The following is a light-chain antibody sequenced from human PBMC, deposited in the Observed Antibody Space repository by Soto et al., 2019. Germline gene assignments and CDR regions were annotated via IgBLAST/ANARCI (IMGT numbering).Light chain of an antibody. J-gene: IGKJ1*01. CDR1: QSISSY. CDR3: TQSYSTTQGK. CDR2: AAS. V-gene: IGKV1-39*01. Sequence: DIQMTQSPSSLSASVGDRVTITCRASQSISSYLNWYQQKPGKAPKLLIYAASSLQSGVPSRFSGSGSGTDFTLTIISMQPEDFATDYGTQSYSTTQGKVGQGTKVEIK.